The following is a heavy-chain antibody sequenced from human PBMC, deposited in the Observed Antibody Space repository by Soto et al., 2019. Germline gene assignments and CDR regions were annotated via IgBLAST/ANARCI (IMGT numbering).Heavy chain of an antibody. CDR2: ISGSGGST. CDR1: GFTFSSYA. D-gene: IGHD2-21*01. V-gene: IGHV3-23*01. J-gene: IGHJ4*02. Sequence: GGSLRLSCAASGFTFSSYAMSWVRQAPGKGLEWVSAISGSGGSTYYADSVKGRFTISRDNSKNTLYLQMNSLRAEDTAVYYCAKGYSSIGIRLWPFDYWGQGTLVTVSS. CDR3: AKGYSSIGIRLWPFDY.